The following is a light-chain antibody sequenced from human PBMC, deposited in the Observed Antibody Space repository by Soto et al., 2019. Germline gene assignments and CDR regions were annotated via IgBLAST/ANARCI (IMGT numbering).Light chain of an antibody. CDR2: MVS. Sequence: QSVLTQPASVSGSPGQSITISCTGTSSDVGNYNYVSWYQQYPGRVPKLLIYMVSNRPSGVSNRFSGPKSGNTASLTISGLQAEDEADYFCTSPTPGSLYVFGTGTKVTVL. CDR1: SSDVGNYNY. CDR3: TSPTPGSLYV. V-gene: IGLV2-14*01. J-gene: IGLJ1*01.